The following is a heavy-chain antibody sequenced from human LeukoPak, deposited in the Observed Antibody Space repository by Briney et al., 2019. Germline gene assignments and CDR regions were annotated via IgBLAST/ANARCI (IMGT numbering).Heavy chain of an antibody. Sequence: PGGSLRLSCAASGFTFSSYAMHWVRQAPGKGLEWVAVIPYDGSNKYYADSVKGRFTISRDNSKNTLYLQMNSLRAEDTAVYYCARDIHSSGYYFDYWGQGTLVTVSS. J-gene: IGHJ4*02. CDR2: IPYDGSNK. CDR1: GFTFSSYA. V-gene: IGHV3-30-3*01. D-gene: IGHD3-22*01. CDR3: ARDIHSSGYYFDY.